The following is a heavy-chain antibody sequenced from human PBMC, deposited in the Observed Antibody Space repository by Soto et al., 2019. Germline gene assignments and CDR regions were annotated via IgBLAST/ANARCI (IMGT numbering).Heavy chain of an antibody. Sequence: SETLSLTCTVSGGSISSGGYYWSWIRQHPGKGLEWIGYIYYSGSTYYNPSLKSRVTISVDTSKNQFSLKLSSVTAADTAVYYCARTYYDYIWGSYRPATPYYFDYWGQGTLVTVSS. CDR1: GGSISSGGYY. CDR2: IYYSGST. D-gene: IGHD3-16*02. J-gene: IGHJ4*02. V-gene: IGHV4-31*03. CDR3: ARTYYDYIWGSYRPATPYYFDY.